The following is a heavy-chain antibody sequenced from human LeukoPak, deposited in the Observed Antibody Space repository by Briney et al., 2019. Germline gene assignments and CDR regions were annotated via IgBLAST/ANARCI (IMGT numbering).Heavy chain of an antibody. V-gene: IGHV3-64*01. CDR3: ARGGSGFWRPPSPDY. D-gene: IGHD3-3*01. CDR2: ISSNGGST. Sequence: GGSLRLSCAASGFTFSSYAMHWVRQAPGKGLEYVSAISSNGGSTYYANSVKGRFTISRDNSKNTLYLQMGSLRAEDMAVHYCARGGSGFWRPPSPDYWGQGTLVTVSS. J-gene: IGHJ4*02. CDR1: GFTFSSYA.